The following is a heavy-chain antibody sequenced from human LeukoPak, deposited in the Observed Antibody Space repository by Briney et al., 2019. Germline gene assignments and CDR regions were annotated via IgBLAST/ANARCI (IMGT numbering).Heavy chain of an antibody. D-gene: IGHD2-2*01. CDR3: ARKYCSTTSCLFDN. V-gene: IGHV3-48*03. J-gene: IGHJ4*02. Sequence: AGGSLRLSCAASGFTLTSYEMNWVRQAPGKGLQWVSDISSSGTTIYYADSVKGRFTISRDNAKNSLYLQMNSLRAEDTAVYYCARKYCSTTSCLFDNWGQGTLVTVSS. CDR2: ISSSGTTI. CDR1: GFTLTSYE.